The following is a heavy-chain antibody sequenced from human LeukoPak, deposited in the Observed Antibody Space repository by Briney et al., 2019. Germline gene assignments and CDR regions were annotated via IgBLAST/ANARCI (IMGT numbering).Heavy chain of an antibody. V-gene: IGHV3-11*05. J-gene: IGHJ4*02. CDR1: GFRFSDYY. Sequence: NAGGSLILSCAASGFRFSDYYMSWIRQAPGKGLEWVSYISSGSSYTNYADSVKGRFTISRDNAKNSLYLQMNSLRAEDTAVYYCARAGTAMDVDYWGQGTLVTVSS. CDR3: ARAGTAMDVDY. CDR2: ISSGSSYT. D-gene: IGHD5-18*01.